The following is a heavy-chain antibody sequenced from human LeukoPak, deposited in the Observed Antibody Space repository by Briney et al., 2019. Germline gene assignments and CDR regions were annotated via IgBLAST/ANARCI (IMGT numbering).Heavy chain of an antibody. Sequence: PGGSLRLSCAASGFTVSSNYISWVRQAPGKGLEWVANIKQDGSEKYYVDSVKGRFTISRDNAKNSLYLQMNSLRAEDTAVYYCAGGEGGTFDPWGQGTLVTVSS. D-gene: IGHD3-16*01. J-gene: IGHJ5*02. CDR3: AGGEGGTFDP. CDR1: GFTVSSNY. V-gene: IGHV3-7*01. CDR2: IKQDGSEK.